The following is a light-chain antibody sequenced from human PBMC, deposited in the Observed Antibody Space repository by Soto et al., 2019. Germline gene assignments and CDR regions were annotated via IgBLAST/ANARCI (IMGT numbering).Light chain of an antibody. V-gene: IGKV1-39*01. Sequence: DIQMTQSPSSLSASVGDRVTITCRASQSISRNLNWYHHKQGTAPKLLIYAASSLQNGVPSRFSGGGSGTEFTLSISSLQPEDFGTYYCQQSYTTVSITFGQGTRLEIK. J-gene: IGKJ5*01. CDR3: QQSYTTVSIT. CDR2: AAS. CDR1: QSISRN.